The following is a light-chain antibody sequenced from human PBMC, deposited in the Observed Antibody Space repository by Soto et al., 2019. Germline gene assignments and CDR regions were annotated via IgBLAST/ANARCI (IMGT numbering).Light chain of an antibody. Sequence: DIQMTQSPSSLSASVGDRVIISCQASQDSSNYLNWYPQKPGKAPKLLISDASKLEAGVPARFNVRGSGTDFTVTISSLQPEDIATYYGQQYDRLPLSVGPGTKVDI. CDR3: QQYDRLPLS. CDR2: DAS. J-gene: IGKJ3*01. CDR1: QDSSNY. V-gene: IGKV1-33*01.